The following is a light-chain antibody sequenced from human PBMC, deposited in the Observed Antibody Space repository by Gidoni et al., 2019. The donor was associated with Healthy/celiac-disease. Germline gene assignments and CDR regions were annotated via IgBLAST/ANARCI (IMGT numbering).Light chain of an antibody. Sequence: DIQMTHSPSSLSASVGDRVTITCRASQSISSYLNWYQQKPGKAPKLLIYAASSLQSGVPSRFSGSGSGTDFTLTSSSLEPEDFATYYCQQSYSTPKTFGQGTKLEIK. J-gene: IGKJ2*01. V-gene: IGKV1-39*01. CDR2: AAS. CDR1: QSISSY. CDR3: QQSYSTPKT.